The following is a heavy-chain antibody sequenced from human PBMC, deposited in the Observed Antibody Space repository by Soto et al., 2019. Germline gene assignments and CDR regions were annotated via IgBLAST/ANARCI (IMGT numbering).Heavy chain of an antibody. CDR1: GGSISSGDYY. CDR3: ARDPVDTAMVGGLYYYYGMDV. CDR2: IYYSGST. D-gene: IGHD5-18*01. J-gene: IGHJ6*02. V-gene: IGHV4-30-4*01. Sequence: SETLSLTCTVSGGSISSGDYYWSWIRQPPGKGLEWIGYIYYSGSTYYNPSLKSRVTISVDTSKNQFSLKLSSVTAADTAVYYCARDPVDTAMVGGLYYYYGMDVWGQGTTVTVSS.